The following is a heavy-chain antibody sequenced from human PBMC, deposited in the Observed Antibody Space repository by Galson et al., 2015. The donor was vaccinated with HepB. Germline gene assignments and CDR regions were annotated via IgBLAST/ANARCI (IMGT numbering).Heavy chain of an antibody. Sequence: SLRLSCAASGFTSSSYGMHWVRQAPGKGLEWVAVIWYDGSNKYYADSVKGRFTISRDNSKNTLYLQMNSLRAEDTAVYYCAKGRIAVARAPVDYWGQGTLVTVSS. V-gene: IGHV3-33*06. CDR2: IWYDGSNK. CDR1: GFTSSSYG. CDR3: AKGRIAVARAPVDY. J-gene: IGHJ4*02. D-gene: IGHD6-19*01.